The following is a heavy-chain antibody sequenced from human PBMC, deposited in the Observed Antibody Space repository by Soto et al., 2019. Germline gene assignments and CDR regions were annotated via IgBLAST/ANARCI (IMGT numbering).Heavy chain of an antibody. Sequence: EVQLLESGGGLVQPGGSLRLSCAASGFTFSSYAMSWVRQAPGKGLEWVSALSGSGGSTYYAHSVKGRFTISRDNSKHPLKQLLKCAGAEDTDVYYCAKGSGSLYVGGRCDCGGQGTLVTVSS. D-gene: IGHD3-16*01. CDR1: GFTFSSYA. V-gene: IGHV3-23*01. CDR3: AKGSGSLYVGGRCDC. CDR2: LSGSGGST. J-gene: IGHJ4*02.